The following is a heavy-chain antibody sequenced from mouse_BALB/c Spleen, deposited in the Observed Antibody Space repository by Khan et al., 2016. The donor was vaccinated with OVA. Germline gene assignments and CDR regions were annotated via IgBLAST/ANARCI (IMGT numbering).Heavy chain of an antibody. J-gene: IGHJ2*01. D-gene: IGHD4-1*01. CDR2: IDPANDNS. CDR3: APAGTGDYFDY. V-gene: IGHV14-3*02. Sequence: EVQLKESGAELVKPGASVKLSCTASGFNIKDTHMHWVKQRPEQGLEWIGRIDPANDNSKYDPRFQGKATITADTSSNTAYLHLSSLTSEDTAVYYCAPAGTGDYFDYRGQGTTLTVSS. CDR1: GFNIKDTH.